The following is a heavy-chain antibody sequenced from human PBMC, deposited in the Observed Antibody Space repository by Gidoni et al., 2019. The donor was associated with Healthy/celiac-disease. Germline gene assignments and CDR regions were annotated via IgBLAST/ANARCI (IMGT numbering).Heavy chain of an antibody. Sequence: QVQLVESGGGLVKPGGSLSLSCAASGFAFSDYYMSWLRPAPGKGLEWVSYMNSSGSTICYADAVKGRFTISRDNAKNSLYLQMNSLRAEDTAVYYCATAAGTYYYYGMDVWGQGTTGTGSS. D-gene: IGHD6-13*01. CDR3: ATAAGTYYYYGMDV. J-gene: IGHJ6*02. CDR2: MNSSGSTI. V-gene: IGHV3-11*01. CDR1: GFAFSDYY.